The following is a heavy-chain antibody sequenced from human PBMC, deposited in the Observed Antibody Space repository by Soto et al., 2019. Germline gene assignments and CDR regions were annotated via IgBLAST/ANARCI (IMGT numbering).Heavy chain of an antibody. D-gene: IGHD2-2*01. V-gene: IGHV1-3*01. CDR1: GYTFTSYA. CDR3: ARGAGYCTTASYSLALYYYYMDV. Sequence: QVHLVQSGAEVKKRGASVKISCKASGYTFTSYAMHWVRQAPGQRLEWMGWINAGNGNTKYSQTFQGRVTITRNTAETSAYMEVSNLSSEDTALYFCARGAGYCTTASYSLALYYYYMDVWGKGTTVTVSS. CDR2: INAGNGNT. J-gene: IGHJ6*03.